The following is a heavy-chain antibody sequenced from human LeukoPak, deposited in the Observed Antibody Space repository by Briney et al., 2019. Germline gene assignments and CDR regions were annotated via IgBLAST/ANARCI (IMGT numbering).Heavy chain of an antibody. CDR3: ARHRVGVVAPAAIGY. CDR1: GYSISSGYY. Sequence: PSETLSLTCAVSGYSISSGYYWGWIRQPPGKGLEWIGSIYHSGSTYYNPSLKSRVTISVGTSKNQFSLKLSSVTAADTAVYYCARHRVGVVAPAAIGYWGQGTLVTVSS. J-gene: IGHJ4*02. V-gene: IGHV4-38-2*01. D-gene: IGHD2-2*02. CDR2: IYHSGST.